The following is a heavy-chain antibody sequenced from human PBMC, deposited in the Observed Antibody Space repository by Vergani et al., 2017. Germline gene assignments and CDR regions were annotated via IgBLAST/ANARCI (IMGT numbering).Heavy chain of an antibody. CDR1: GYIFKNYY. Sequence: QVHLVQSGAAVKKPGASAKVSCTASGYIFKNYYMHWLRLAPGQGFQWMGVVNFVTGAATSPQKFEGRITMTRDTSTATFYMDLSSLKYEDTAIYYCARSIGYCTSGSCRTCYCDLWDQGNLVTVTA. J-gene: IGHJ4*02. CDR2: VNFVTGAA. D-gene: IGHD2-15*01. V-gene: IGHV1-46*02. CDR3: ARSIGYCTSGSCRTCYCDL.